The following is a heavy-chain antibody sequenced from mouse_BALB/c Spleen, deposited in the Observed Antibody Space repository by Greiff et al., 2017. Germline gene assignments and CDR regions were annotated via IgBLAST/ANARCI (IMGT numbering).Heavy chain of an antibody. J-gene: IGHJ3*01. CDR3: ARQDGNYLAWFAY. V-gene: IGHV5-12-2*01. CDR2: ISNGGGST. Sequence: EVKLVESGGDLVKPGGSLKLSCAASGFTFSSYGMSWVRQTPDKRLEWVATISNGGGSTYYPDTVKGRFTISRDNAKNTLYLQMSSLKSEDTAMYYCARQDGNYLAWFAYWGQGTLVTVSA. D-gene: IGHD2-1*01. CDR1: GFTFSSYG.